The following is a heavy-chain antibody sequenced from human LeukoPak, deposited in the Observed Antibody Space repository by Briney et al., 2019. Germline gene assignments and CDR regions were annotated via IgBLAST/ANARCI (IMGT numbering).Heavy chain of an antibody. J-gene: IGHJ4*02. D-gene: IGHD4-23*01. CDR3: AKLRPYSYYFDF. V-gene: IGHV4-4*02. Sequence: TGTLSLTCAVSGGSISSSNWWSWVRQPPGKGLEWIGEIYHSGSTNYNPSLKSRLTLSVDTSKNQFSLKLNSVTAADTAVYYCAKLRPYSYYFDFGGQGALVTVS. CDR1: GGSISSSNW. CDR2: IYHSGST.